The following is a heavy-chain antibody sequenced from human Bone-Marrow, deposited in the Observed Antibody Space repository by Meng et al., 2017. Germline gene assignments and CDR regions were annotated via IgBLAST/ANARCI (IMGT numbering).Heavy chain of an antibody. CDR2: IYHSGST. V-gene: IGHV4-38-2*02. CDR3: ARDRFLVVPAANFGMDV. Sequence: GSLRLSCTVSGYSISSGYYWGWIRQPPGKGLEWIGSIYHSGSTYYNPSLKSRVTISVDTSKNQFSLKLSSVTAADTAVYYCARDRFLVVPAANFGMDVWGQGPTVTVSS. CDR1: GYSISSGYY. J-gene: IGHJ6*02. D-gene: IGHD2-2*01.